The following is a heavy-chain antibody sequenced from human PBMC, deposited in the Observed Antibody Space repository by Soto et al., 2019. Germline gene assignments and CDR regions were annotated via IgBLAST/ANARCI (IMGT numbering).Heavy chain of an antibody. CDR2: IYFTGST. V-gene: IGHV4-59*11. Sequence: XQTLSLPGTVSGGSIMGHEWSWIRQPPGRRLEWIGYIYFTGSTNYSPSLKSRVLISLDASKNQFSLRLSSVIAADTAFYFCARGGSSRRGWGQGTLVIVAT. CDR1: GGSIMGHE. J-gene: IGHJ4*02. CDR3: ARGGSSRRG. D-gene: IGHD6-6*01.